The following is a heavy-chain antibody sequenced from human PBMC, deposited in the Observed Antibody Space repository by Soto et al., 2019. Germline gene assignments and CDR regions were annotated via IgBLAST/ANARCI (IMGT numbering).Heavy chain of an antibody. D-gene: IGHD4-17*01. CDR1: GGSISSSNW. Sequence: PSETLSLTCAVSGGSISSSNWWSWVRQPPGEGLEWIGEIYHSGSTNYNPSLKSRVTISVDKSKNKFSLKLSSVIAADTAVYYCVRGVTTMLYYYYGMDVGGQGNTVTVTS. J-gene: IGHJ6*02. CDR3: VRGVTTMLYYYYGMDV. V-gene: IGHV4-4*02. CDR2: IYHSGST.